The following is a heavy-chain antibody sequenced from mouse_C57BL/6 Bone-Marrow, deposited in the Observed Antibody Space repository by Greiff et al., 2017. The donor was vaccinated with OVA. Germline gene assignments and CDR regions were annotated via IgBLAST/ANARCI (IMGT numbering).Heavy chain of an antibody. D-gene: IGHD1-1*01. Sequence: VKLQESGAELVRPGASVKLSCKASGYTFTDYYINWVKQRPGQGLEWIARIYPGSGNTYYNEKFKGKATLTAEKSSSTAYMQLSSLTSEDSAVYFCAREATVVAPWFAYWGQGTLVTVSA. V-gene: IGHV1-76*01. CDR2: IYPGSGNT. CDR1: GYTFTDYY. J-gene: IGHJ3*01. CDR3: AREATVVAPWFAY.